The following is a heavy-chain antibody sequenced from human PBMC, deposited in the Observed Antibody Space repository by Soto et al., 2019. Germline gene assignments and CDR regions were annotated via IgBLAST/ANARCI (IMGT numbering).Heavy chain of an antibody. Sequence: QVQLVESGGGVVQPGRSLRLSCATSGFIFSSYGMHWVRQGPGKGLEWVAVIWYDGTNKYYADSVNGRFTISRDDSKNTLYLKMKSLRAEDTAVYYCARGPMTAVTTWGDWYFDLWGRGTLVTVSS. CDR3: ARGPMTAVTTWGDWYFDL. CDR1: GFIFSSYG. CDR2: IWYDGTNK. V-gene: IGHV3-33*01. D-gene: IGHD4-17*01. J-gene: IGHJ2*01.